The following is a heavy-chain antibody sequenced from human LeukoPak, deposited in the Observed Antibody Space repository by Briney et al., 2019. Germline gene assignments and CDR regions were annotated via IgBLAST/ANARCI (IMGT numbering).Heavy chain of an antibody. CDR3: AREGTIAVAGNWFDP. V-gene: IGHV1-2*02. CDR1: GYTFTGYY. CDR2: INPNSGGT. J-gene: IGHJ5*02. Sequence: GASVKVSCKASGYTFTGYYIHWVRQAPGQGLEWMGWINPNSGGTNYAQKFQGRVTMTRDTSISTAYMELSRLRSDDTAVYYCAREGTIAVAGNWFDPWGQGTLVTVSS. D-gene: IGHD6-19*01.